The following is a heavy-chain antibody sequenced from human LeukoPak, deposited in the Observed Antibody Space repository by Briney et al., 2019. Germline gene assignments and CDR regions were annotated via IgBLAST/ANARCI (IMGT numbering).Heavy chain of an antibody. D-gene: IGHD3-3*01. CDR3: ARVGDYDFWSGYSNYYFDY. Sequence: KTGGSLRLSCAASGFTFSSYSMNWVRQAPGKGLEWVSSISSSSSYIYYADSVKGRFTISRDNAKNSLYLQMNSLRAEDTAVYYCARVGDYDFWSGYSNYYFDYWGQGTLVTVSS. CDR2: ISSSSSYI. V-gene: IGHV3-21*01. CDR1: GFTFSSYS. J-gene: IGHJ4*02.